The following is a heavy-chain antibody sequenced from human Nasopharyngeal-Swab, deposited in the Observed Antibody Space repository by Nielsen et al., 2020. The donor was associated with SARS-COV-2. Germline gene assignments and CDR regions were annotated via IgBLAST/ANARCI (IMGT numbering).Heavy chain of an antibody. V-gene: IGHV3-30*18. CDR3: AKNSGCDSFDY. Sequence: GGSLRLSCAASGFTFSSYGMHWVRQAPGKGLEWVAVISYDGSNKYYADSVKGRFTISRDNSKNTLYLQMNSLRAEDTAVYYCAKNSGCDSFDYWGQGTLVTVSS. CDR1: GFTFSSYG. J-gene: IGHJ4*02. D-gene: IGHD5-12*01. CDR2: ISYDGSNK.